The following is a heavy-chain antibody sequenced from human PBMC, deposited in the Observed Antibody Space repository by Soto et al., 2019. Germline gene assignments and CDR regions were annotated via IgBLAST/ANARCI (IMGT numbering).Heavy chain of an antibody. J-gene: IGHJ6*02. CDR1: GYTFTGYY. CDR2: INPNSGDT. V-gene: IGHV1-2*02. CDR3: AKGGAIVAAGTRVYLYNAMDV. Sequence: QVQLVQSGTEVKRPGDSVKVSCKASGYTFTGYYVHWVRQAPGQGREWMGWINPNSGDTYLAQRFQGRVTMNRDTFLGTAYMELRGLTSADTAEYDSAKGGAIVAAGTRVYLYNAMDVWGQGTPVTVSS. D-gene: IGHD1-26*01.